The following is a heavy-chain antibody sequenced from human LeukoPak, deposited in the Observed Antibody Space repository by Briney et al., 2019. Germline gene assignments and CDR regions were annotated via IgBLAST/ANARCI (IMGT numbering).Heavy chain of an antibody. CDR1: GGSISSSSYY. Sequence: PSETLSLTCTVSGGSISSSSYYWGWIRQPPGKGLEWIGSIYYSGSTYYNPSLKSRVTISEDTSKNQFSLKLNSVTAADTAVYYCARDSSGYFVSWGQGTLVTVSS. D-gene: IGHD3-22*01. V-gene: IGHV4-39*01. CDR2: IYYSGST. CDR3: ARDSSGYFVS. J-gene: IGHJ4*02.